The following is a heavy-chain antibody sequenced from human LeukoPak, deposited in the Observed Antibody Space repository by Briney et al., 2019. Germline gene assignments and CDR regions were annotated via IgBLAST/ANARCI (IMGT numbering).Heavy chain of an antibody. D-gene: IGHD3-3*01. CDR1: GFTFSSYA. V-gene: IGHV3-23*01. CDR3: AKCLVDYDFWSGEYHFDY. Sequence: GGSLRLSCAAAGFTFSSYAMSWVRQAPGEGLEWVSAISGSGGSTYYADSVKGRSTISRDNSKNTLYLQMNSLRAEDTAVYYCAKCLVDYDFWSGEYHFDYWGQGTLVTVSS. CDR2: ISGSGGST. J-gene: IGHJ4*02.